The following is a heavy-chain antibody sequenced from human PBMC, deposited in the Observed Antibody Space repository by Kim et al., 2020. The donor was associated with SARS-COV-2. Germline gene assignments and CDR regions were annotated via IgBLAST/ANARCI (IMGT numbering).Heavy chain of an antibody. J-gene: IGHJ6*02. CDR3: ARVLPDYYYHMDV. Sequence: YSQKFQGGVTITRDTSASTAYMELSRLRFEDTAVYCCARVLPDYYYHMDVWGQGTTVTVSS. V-gene: IGHV1-3*01.